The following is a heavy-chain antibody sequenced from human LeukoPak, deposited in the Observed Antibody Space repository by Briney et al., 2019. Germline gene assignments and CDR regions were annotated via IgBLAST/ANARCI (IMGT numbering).Heavy chain of an antibody. J-gene: IGHJ6*03. CDR1: GDSVSSNSAA. Sequence: SQTLSLTCAISGDSVSSNSAAWNWIRQSPSRGLEWLGRTCYRSKWYNDYAVSVKSRITINPDTSKNQFSLQLNSVTPEDTAVYYCARGYRYSSSWYADYYYYYMDVWGKGTTVTVSS. CDR2: TCYRSKWYN. CDR3: ARGYRYSSSWYADYYYYYMDV. V-gene: IGHV6-1*01. D-gene: IGHD6-13*01.